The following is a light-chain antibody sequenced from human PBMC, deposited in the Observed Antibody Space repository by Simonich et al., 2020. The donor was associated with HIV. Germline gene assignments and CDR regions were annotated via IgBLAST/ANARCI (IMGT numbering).Light chain of an antibody. CDR3: SSYTSSSTWV. CDR2: DVN. CDR1: SSDIGSYNL. V-gene: IGLV2-14*02. Sequence: QSALTQPVSVSGSPGQSITISCTGTSSDIGSYNLVSWYQQHPGKAPKLMIYDVNMRPSGVSNRFSASKSGNTASLTISGLQAEDEADFYCSSYTSSSTWVFGGGTKVTVL. J-gene: IGLJ3*02.